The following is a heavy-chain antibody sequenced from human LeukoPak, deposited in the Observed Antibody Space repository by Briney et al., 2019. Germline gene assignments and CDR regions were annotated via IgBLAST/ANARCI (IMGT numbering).Heavy chain of an antibody. CDR3: ARNGVYSSFDY. J-gene: IGHJ4*02. V-gene: IGHV3-30*19. CDR1: GFTFSTYD. Sequence: GGSLRLSCAASGFTFSTYDMHWVRQAPGRGLEWVTLIRYDGSNKYYADSVKGRFTMSRDNSKNTLYLQMNSLRAEDTAVYYCARNGVYSSFDYWGQGTLVTVSS. D-gene: IGHD5-18*01. CDR2: IRYDGSNK.